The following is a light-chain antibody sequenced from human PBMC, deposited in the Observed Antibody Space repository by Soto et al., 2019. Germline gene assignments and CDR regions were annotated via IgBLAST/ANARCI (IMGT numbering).Light chain of an antibody. CDR2: ATS. CDR1: QSIGNY. CDR3: QQRSSWPFT. J-gene: IGKJ3*01. Sequence: EVVLTQSPATLSLSPGEGATLSCRASQSIGNYLAWYQQKPGQAPRLLIYATSNRATGITARFSGSGSGTDFTLTISSLEPEDFEVYYCQQRSSWPFTFGPGTNVDIK. V-gene: IGKV3-11*01.